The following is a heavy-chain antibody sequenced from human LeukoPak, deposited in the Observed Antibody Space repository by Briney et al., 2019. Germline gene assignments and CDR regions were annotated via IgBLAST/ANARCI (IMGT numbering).Heavy chain of an antibody. Sequence: GGSLRLSCAASGFTFSSYAMSWVRQAPGKGLEWVAVISYDGSNKYYADSVKGRFTISRDNSKNTLYLQMTSLRAEDTAVYYCARDYDSSGWYFNDYWGQGTLVTVSS. CDR2: ISYDGSNK. CDR3: ARDYDSSGWYFNDY. V-gene: IGHV3-30-3*01. D-gene: IGHD6-19*01. J-gene: IGHJ4*02. CDR1: GFTFSSYA.